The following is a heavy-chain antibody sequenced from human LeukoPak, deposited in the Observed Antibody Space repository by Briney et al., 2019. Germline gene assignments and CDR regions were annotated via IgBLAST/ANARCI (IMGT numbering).Heavy chain of an antibody. J-gene: IGHJ3*02. CDR1: GFTFSSYA. Sequence: GRSLRLSCAASGFTFSSYAMHWVRQAPGKGLEWVAVISYDGSNKYYADPVKGRFTISRDNSKNTLYLQMNSLRAEDTAVYYCARGGIAVAGTTLGAFDIWGQGTMVTASS. V-gene: IGHV3-30*04. D-gene: IGHD6-19*01. CDR3: ARGGIAVAGTTLGAFDI. CDR2: ISYDGSNK.